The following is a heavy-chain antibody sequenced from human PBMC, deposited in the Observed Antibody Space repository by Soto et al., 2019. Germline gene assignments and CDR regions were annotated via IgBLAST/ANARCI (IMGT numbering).Heavy chain of an antibody. V-gene: IGHV3-23*01. CDR1: GFTFSSYA. CDR2: ISGSGGST. J-gene: IGHJ4*02. Sequence: GGSLRLSCAASGFTFSSYAMSWVRQAPGKGLEWVSAISGSGGSTYYADSVKGRFTISRDDSKNTLYLQMNSLRAEDTAVYYCARDRERDAWYEDYWGQGTLVTVSS. CDR3: ARDRERDAWYEDY. D-gene: IGHD6-13*01.